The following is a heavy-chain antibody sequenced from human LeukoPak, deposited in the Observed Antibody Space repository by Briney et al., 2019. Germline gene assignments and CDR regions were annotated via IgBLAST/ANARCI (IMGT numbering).Heavy chain of an antibody. V-gene: IGHV1-69*04. D-gene: IGHD3-22*01. CDR2: IIPILGIA. J-gene: IGHJ3*02. CDR1: GYTLNDHY. CDR3: ARDVRIVVVISTDAFDI. Sequence: ASVKVSCKAFGYTLNDHYLHWVRQAPGQGLEWMGRIIPILGIANYAQKFQGRVTITADKSTSTAYMELSSLRSEDTAVYYCARDVRIVVVISTDAFDIWGQGTMVTVSS.